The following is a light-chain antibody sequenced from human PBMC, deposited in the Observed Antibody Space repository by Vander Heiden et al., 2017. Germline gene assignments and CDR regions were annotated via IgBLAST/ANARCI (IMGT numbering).Light chain of an antibody. J-gene: IGLJ2*01. CDR1: SSDVGNYNY. CDR2: EVT. Sequence: QSALTQPPSASGSPGQSVTIPCTGTSSDVGNYNYVSCYQQHPGKAPKLMIFEVTKRPSGVPDRFSGSKSGNTASLTVSGLQAEDEADYYCSSYAGNNNLVFGGGTILTVL. CDR3: SSYAGNNNLV. V-gene: IGLV2-8*01.